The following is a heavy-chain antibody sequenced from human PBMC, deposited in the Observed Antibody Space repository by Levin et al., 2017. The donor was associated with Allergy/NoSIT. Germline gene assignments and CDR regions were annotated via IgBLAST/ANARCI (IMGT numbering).Heavy chain of an antibody. J-gene: IGHJ5*02. CDR3: AREPQYSYDLDLNWFDP. CDR2: ISAYNGNT. Sequence: ASVKVSCKASGYTFTSYGISWVRQAPGQGLEWMGWISAYNGNTNYAQKLQGRVTMTTDTSTSTAYMELRSLRSDDTAVYYCAREPQYSYDLDLNWFDPWGQGTLVTVSS. D-gene: IGHD5-18*01. V-gene: IGHV1-18*01. CDR1: GYTFTSYG.